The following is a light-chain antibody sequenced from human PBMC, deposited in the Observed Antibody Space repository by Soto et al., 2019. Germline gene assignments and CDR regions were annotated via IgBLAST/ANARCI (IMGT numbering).Light chain of an antibody. CDR2: DAS. CDR1: QSVSSNY. CDR3: QQYGSSRT. V-gene: IGKV3D-20*01. Sequence: EVVLTHSPGTLSLSPCERATLSCWSSQSVSSNYLAWYQQKPGLAHRLLIYDASNRATGIPDRFSGSGSGTDFTLTISRLETEDSEVYYCQQYGSSRTFGQGTKVDIK. J-gene: IGKJ1*01.